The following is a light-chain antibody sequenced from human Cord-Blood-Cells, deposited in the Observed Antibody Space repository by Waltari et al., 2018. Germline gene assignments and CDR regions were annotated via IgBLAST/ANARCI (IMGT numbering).Light chain of an antibody. CDR2: GAC. CDR1: QSVSRSY. J-gene: IGKJ2*01. Sequence: IVLTQSPGTLSLSPGERATLSCRASQSVSRSYLAWYQQRPGQAPRLLIYGACSRATGSPDRFSGSGSGTDFTLTISRLEPEDFAVYYCQQYGSSPLYTFGQGTKLEIK. CDR3: QQYGSSPLYT. V-gene: IGKV3-20*01.